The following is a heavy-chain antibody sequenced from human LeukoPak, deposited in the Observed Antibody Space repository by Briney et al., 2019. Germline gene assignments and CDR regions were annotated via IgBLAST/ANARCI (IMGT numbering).Heavy chain of an antibody. J-gene: IGHJ4*02. D-gene: IGHD3-9*01. CDR2: INAGNGNT. CDR1: GYTFTSNA. CDR3: ARQRFGYSDWLSEDY. Sequence: ASVKVSCKASGYTFTSNAMHWVRQAPGQRLEWMGWINAGNGNTKYSQKFQGRVTITRDTSASTAYMELGSLRSEDTAVYYCARQRFGYSDWLSEDYWGQGTLVTVSS. V-gene: IGHV1-3*01.